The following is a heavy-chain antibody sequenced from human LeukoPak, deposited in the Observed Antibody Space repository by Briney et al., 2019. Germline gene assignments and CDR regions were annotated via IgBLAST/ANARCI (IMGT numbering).Heavy chain of an antibody. J-gene: IGHJ6*03. CDR3: ARVGVVPAAMRYYYYYMDV. D-gene: IGHD2-2*01. Sequence: PSETLSLTCTVSGGPISAFYWSWVRQPPGKGLEWIGYLSYSGTTNYNPSLKSRVTISVDTSKNQFSLKLSSVTAADTAVYYCARVGVVPAAMRYYYYYMDVWGKGTTVTVSS. V-gene: IGHV4-59*01. CDR2: LSYSGTT. CDR1: GGPISAFY.